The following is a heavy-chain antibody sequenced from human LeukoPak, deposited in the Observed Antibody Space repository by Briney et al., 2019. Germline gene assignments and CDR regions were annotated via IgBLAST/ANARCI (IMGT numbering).Heavy chain of an antibody. J-gene: IGHJ4*02. V-gene: IGHV3-30*18. CDR2: ISYDGSNK. CDR3: AKDRDEWFGELFPPYFDY. D-gene: IGHD3-10*01. Sequence: GRSLRLSCAASGFTFSSYGMHWVRQAPGKGLEWVAVISYDGSNKYYADSVKGRFTISRDNSKNTLYLQMNSLRAEDTAVYYCAKDRDEWFGELFPPYFDYWGQGVLVTVSS. CDR1: GFTFSSYG.